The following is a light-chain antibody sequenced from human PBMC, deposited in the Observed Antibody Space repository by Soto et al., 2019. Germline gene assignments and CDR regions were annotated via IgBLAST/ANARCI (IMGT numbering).Light chain of an antibody. CDR2: VAS. J-gene: IGKJ4*01. Sequence: ILMTQSPLSLSVTPGEPASISCRSSQSLLHSNGYNYLDWYLQKPGQSPQLLIYVASYRASGVPERFSGSGSGTDFTLKISRVEAEDVGVYYCMQALQTPLTFGGGTKVDTK. V-gene: IGKV2-28*01. CDR3: MQALQTPLT. CDR1: QSLLHSNGYNY.